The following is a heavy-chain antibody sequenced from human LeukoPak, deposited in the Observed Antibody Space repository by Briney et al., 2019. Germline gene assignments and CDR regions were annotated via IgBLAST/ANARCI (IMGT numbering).Heavy chain of an antibody. CDR3: ARSVEGHFDF. D-gene: IGHD1-1*01. J-gene: IGHJ4*02. Sequence: GGSLRLSCAGSGFTFHIYSMNWVRQAPGKGLEWVSYITSDTRTIHYVDSVKGRFTISRDNSKSSMYLQMDSLRAEDTAVYYCARSVEGHFDFWGQGTLVTVSS. CDR1: GFTFHIYS. CDR2: ITSDTRTI. V-gene: IGHV3-48*04.